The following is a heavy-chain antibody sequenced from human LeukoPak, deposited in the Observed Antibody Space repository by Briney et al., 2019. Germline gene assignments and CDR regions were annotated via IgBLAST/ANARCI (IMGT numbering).Heavy chain of an antibody. CDR1: GFAFGNYW. V-gene: IGHV3-7*03. CDR3: ASAGGDSRSPLPFYY. J-gene: IGHJ4*02. Sequence: GGSLRLSCAASGFAFGNYWMSWVRQAPGKGLERVANIKQDGSEKYYVDSVKGRFTISRDNAENSLSLQMNSLRAEDTAVYYCASAGGDSRSPLPFYYWGQGTLVTVSS. CDR2: IKQDGSEK. D-gene: IGHD3-22*01.